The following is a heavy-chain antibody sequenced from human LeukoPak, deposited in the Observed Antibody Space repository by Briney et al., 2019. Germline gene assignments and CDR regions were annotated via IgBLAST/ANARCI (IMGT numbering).Heavy chain of an antibody. Sequence: PGGSLRLSCAASGFTFSSYWMSWVRQAPGKGLEWVANIKQDGSEKYYVDSVKGRFTISRDNAKNSLYLQMNSLRAEDTALYYCARGSDGYYTNSCDYWGQGTLVTVSS. CDR3: ARGSDGYYTNSCDY. V-gene: IGHV3-7*03. CDR2: IKQDGSEK. D-gene: IGHD5-24*01. CDR1: GFTFSSYW. J-gene: IGHJ4*02.